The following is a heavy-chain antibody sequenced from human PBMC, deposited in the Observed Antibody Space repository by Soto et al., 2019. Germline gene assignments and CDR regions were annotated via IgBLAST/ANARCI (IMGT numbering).Heavy chain of an antibody. V-gene: IGHV3-53*02. J-gene: IGHJ4*02. CDR1: GFTVSSNY. D-gene: IGHD1-26*01. CDR3: ARAVGAKPGDFFGY. Sequence: EVQLVETGGGLIQPGGSLRLSCAASGFTVSSNYMSWVRQAPGKGLEWVSVIYSGGSTYYADSVKGRFTISRDNSKNTLYLQMNSLRAEDTAVYYCARAVGAKPGDFFGYWGQGTLVTVSS. CDR2: IYSGGST.